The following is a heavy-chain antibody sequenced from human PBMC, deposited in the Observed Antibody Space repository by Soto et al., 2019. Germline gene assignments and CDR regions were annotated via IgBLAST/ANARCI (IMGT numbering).Heavy chain of an antibody. CDR1: GFTFSSYP. D-gene: IGHD3-3*01. CDR2: ISSDGNDK. V-gene: IGHV3-30*04. J-gene: IGHJ6*02. Sequence: QVQLVESGGGVVQPGRSLRLSCVASGFTFSSYPIHWVRQAPGKGLEWVTTISSDGNDKYSSDSVNGRFTTPRDNSKNTVYLQMNNLRVEDTAVYYCAKEGVADKYYYYGMDVWGQGTTVNVSS. CDR3: AKEGVADKYYYYGMDV.